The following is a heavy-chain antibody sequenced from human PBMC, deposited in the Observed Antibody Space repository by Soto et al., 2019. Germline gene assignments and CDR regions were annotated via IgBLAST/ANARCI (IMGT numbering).Heavy chain of an antibody. CDR1: GGTFSSYA. D-gene: IGHD2-15*01. CDR3: ARGGIVVVAATYGMDV. V-gene: IGHV1-69*12. Sequence: QVQLVQSGAEVKKPGSSVKVSCKASGGTFSSYAISWVRQAPGQGLEWMGWIIPIFGTANYAQKFQGRVTITADESTSTAYMELSILRSEDTSVYYCARGGIVVVAATYGMDVWGQGTTVTVSS. J-gene: IGHJ6*02. CDR2: IIPIFGTA.